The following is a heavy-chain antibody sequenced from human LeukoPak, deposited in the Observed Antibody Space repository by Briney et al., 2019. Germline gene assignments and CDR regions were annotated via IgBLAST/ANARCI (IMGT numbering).Heavy chain of an antibody. Sequence: RGSLRLSCAAAGFTFSTYAMSWVRQTPGKGLGWVSLISGSGGGTYYANSVKGRFTISRDNSKNTLYLKMNSLRAEDTAVYYCARDHIIVVVTATHFDYWGQGTLVTVSS. J-gene: IGHJ4*02. V-gene: IGHV3-23*01. D-gene: IGHD2-21*02. CDR2: ISGSGGGT. CDR1: GFTFSTYA. CDR3: ARDHIIVVVTATHFDY.